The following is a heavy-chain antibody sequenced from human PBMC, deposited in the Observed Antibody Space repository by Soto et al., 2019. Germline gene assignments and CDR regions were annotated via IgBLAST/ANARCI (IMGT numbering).Heavy chain of an antibody. V-gene: IGHV4-4*02. J-gene: IGHJ4*02. D-gene: IGHD3-10*01. CDR3: ARVYMVRGTIIRYFDY. Sequence: QVQLQESGPGLVKPSGTLSLTCVVSGGSISSSNWWSWVRQPPGKGLEWIGKIYHSGSTNYNPSLKSRVTISVDKSKNQFSLKLSSVTAANTAVYYCARVYMVRGTIIRYFDYWGQGTLVTVSS. CDR1: GGSISSSNW. CDR2: IYHSGST.